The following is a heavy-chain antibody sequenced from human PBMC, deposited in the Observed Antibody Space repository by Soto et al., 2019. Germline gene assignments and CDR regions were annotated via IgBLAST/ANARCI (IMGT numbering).Heavy chain of an antibody. CDR3: ARDYEVWFDP. J-gene: IGHJ5*02. CDR1: GYTFTNYG. CDR2: IGGYNGNT. D-gene: IGHD5-12*01. Sequence: GASVKVSCKASGYTFTNYGFSWVRQAPGQGLEWMGWIGGYNGNTNYAQKLQGRVTMTTDTSTSTAYMELRSLRSDDTAVYYCARDYEVWFDPWGQGTLVTVSS. V-gene: IGHV1-18*01.